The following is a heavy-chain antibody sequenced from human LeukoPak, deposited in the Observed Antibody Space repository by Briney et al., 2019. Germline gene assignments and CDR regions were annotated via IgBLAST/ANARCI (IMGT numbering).Heavy chain of an antibody. CDR3: AKDAQRGFDYSNSLES. D-gene: IGHD4-11*01. J-gene: IGHJ4*02. V-gene: IGHV3-33*06. CDR2: IWNDGSDK. CDR1: GFTFSHYA. Sequence: GGSRRLSCVTSGFTFSHYAMHWFRQAPGKGREWVAVIWNDGSDKYYGDSVKGRFTISRDNAKKTVYLQMNSLRVEETAVYYCAKDAQRGFDYSNSLESWGQGALVTVSS.